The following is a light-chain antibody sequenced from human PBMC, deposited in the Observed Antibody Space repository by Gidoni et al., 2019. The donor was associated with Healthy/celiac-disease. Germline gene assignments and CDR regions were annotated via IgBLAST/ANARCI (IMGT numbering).Light chain of an antibody. V-gene: IGKV1-39*01. Sequence: DIQMTQSPSSLSASVGDRVTITCRASQSMSSYLNWYQQKPGKAPKLLIYAASSLQSGVPSRFSGSGSGTDFTLTISSLQPEDFATYYCQQSYRTPRTFGGGTKVEIK. J-gene: IGKJ4*01. CDR3: QQSYRTPRT. CDR1: QSMSSY. CDR2: AAS.